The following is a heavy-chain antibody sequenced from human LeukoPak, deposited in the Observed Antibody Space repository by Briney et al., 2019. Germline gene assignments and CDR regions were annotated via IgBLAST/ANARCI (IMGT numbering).Heavy chain of an antibody. D-gene: IGHD4-17*01. Sequence: SQTLSLTCTVSGGSISNNDYYWSWIRQPPGKGLEWIGYIYYIYSTKYNPSLRTRVTISVDTSKNQFSLKLTSVTAADTAVYYCARGMTTVTTEGFGIGYWGQGTLVTVSS. CDR2: IYYIYST. V-gene: IGHV4-30-4*01. CDR3: ARGMTTVTTEGFGIGY. J-gene: IGHJ4*02. CDR1: GGSISNNDYY.